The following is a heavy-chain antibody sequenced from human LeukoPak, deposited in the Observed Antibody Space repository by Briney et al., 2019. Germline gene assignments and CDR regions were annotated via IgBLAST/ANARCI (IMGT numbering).Heavy chain of an antibody. D-gene: IGHD3-3*01. CDR2: IYTSGST. V-gene: IGHV4-4*07. Sequence: SETLSLTCTVSGGSISSYYWSWIRRPAGKGLEWIGRIYTSGSTNYNSSLKSRVTMSVDTSKNQFSLKLSSVTAADTAVYYCARDSRFLEWSPLFDAFDIWGQGTMVTVSS. CDR3: ARDSRFLEWSPLFDAFDI. J-gene: IGHJ3*02. CDR1: GGSISSYY.